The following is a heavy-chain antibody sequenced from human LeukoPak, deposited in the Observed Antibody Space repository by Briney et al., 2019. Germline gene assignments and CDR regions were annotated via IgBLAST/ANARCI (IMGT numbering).Heavy chain of an antibody. V-gene: IGHV4-30-4*01. Sequence: SETLSLTCTVSGGSISSGDYYWSWIRQPPGKGLEWIGYIYYSGSTYYNPPLKSRVTISVDTSKNQFSLKLSSVTAADTAVYYCARATDGSGYDFDYWGQGTLVTVSS. D-gene: IGHD5-12*01. CDR1: GGSISSGDYY. CDR3: ARATDGSGYDFDY. J-gene: IGHJ4*02. CDR2: IYYSGST.